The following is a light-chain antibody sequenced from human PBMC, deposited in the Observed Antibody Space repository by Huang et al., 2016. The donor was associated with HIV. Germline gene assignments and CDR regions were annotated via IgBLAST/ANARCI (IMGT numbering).Light chain of an antibody. V-gene: IGKV1-39*01. CDR2: AAS. J-gene: IGKJ2*01. Sequence: DIQMTQSPSSLSASVGDRVTIPCRASQSMSNYLNLYQQIPGKAPKLLIYAASSLESGVPSRLSGSGSGTDFTLTISSLQPEDFATYYCQQSYSTPHTFGQGTKLEIK. CDR1: QSMSNY. CDR3: QQSYSTPHT.